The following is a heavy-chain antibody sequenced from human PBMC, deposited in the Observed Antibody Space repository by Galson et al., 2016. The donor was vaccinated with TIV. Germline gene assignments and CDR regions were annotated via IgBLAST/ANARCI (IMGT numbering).Heavy chain of an antibody. J-gene: IGHJ5*02. CDR3: ASERTNRLRAAAPRKYNWCDP. Sequence: SVKVSCKAAGYTFSDSYIQWVRQAPGQGLEWMGWINPNIGSTKYSQKFQGRVTMTRDVSISTTYMELSGLTFDDTAVYYCASERTNRLRAAAPRKYNWCDPWGQGTLVTVSS. V-gene: IGHV1-2*02. CDR1: GYTFSDSY. CDR2: INPNIGST. D-gene: IGHD2-8*01.